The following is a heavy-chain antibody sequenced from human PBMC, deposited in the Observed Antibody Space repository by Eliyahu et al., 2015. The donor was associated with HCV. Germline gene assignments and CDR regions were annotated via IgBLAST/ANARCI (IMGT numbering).Heavy chain of an antibody. V-gene: IGHV3-74*01. CDR1: GFTFSXYW. J-gene: IGHJ6*02. Sequence: EVQLVESGXGLXXPGGSLRLSCAASGFTFSXYWMHWVRQAPGKGLVWVLRINXDGSSTSYADSVKXRFTISRDNAKNTLYLQMNSLRAEDTAVYYCARNTGPNRMDVWGQGTTVTVSS. CDR3: ARNTGPNRMDV. CDR2: INXDGSST. D-gene: IGHD1-14*01.